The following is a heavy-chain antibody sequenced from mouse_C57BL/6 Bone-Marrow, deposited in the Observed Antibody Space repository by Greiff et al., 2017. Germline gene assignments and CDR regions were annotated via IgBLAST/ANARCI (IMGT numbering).Heavy chain of an antibody. D-gene: IGHD2-2*01. V-gene: IGHV1-85*01. CDR3: ARFPRYYGYDEGFAY. CDR1: GYTFTSYD. J-gene: IGHJ3*01. CDR2: IYPRDGST. Sequence: QVQLQQSGPELVKPGASVKLSCKASGYTFTSYDINWVKQRPGQGLEWIGWIYPRDGSTKYNEKFKGKATLTADKSSSTAYMELRSLTSEDSAVYFCARFPRYYGYDEGFAYWGQGTLVTVSA.